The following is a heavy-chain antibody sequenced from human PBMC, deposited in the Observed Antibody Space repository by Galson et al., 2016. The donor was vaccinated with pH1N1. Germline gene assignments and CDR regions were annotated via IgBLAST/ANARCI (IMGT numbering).Heavy chain of an antibody. CDR3: ATAVTWYFDY. Sequence: SVKVSCKASGGTFSSYTINWVRRAPGQGLEWMGGIIPIFGTANYAQKFQGRVTITTDESASTVNMEVSSLRSEDTAVYYCATAVTWYFDYWGQGTLVTVS. V-gene: IGHV1-69*05. J-gene: IGHJ4*02. CDR2: IIPIFGTA. D-gene: IGHD4-17*01. CDR1: GGTFSSYT.